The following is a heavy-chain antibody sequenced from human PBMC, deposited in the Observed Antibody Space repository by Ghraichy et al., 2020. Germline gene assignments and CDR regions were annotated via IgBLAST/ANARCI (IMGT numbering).Heavy chain of an antibody. CDR3: AIVGGYYDSSGYYYYSGMDV. D-gene: IGHD3-22*01. J-gene: IGHJ6*02. CDR1: GGTFNSNV. V-gene: IGHV1-69*13. Sequence: SVKVSCKASGGTFNSNVISWVRQAPGQGLEWMGGIIPISGTANYAQKFQGRVTITADESTSTAYMELSSLRSEDTAVYSCAIVGGYYDSSGYYYYSGMDVWGQGTTVTVSS. CDR2: IIPISGTA.